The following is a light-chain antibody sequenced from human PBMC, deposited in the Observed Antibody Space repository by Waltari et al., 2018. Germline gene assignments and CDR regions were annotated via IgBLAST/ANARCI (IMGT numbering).Light chain of an antibody. V-gene: IGLV1-40*01. J-gene: IGLJ2*01. CDR1: SSNIGAGYD. CDR2: GTI. Sequence: QSVLTQPPSVSGAPGQRVTISCTGSSSNIGAGYDIHWYQQLPGTVPKLLIYGTINRPSGFPYRFSGSKSGTSASLAITGLQAEDEADYYCQSYDSSLSGGVFGGGTKLTVL. CDR3: QSYDSSLSGGV.